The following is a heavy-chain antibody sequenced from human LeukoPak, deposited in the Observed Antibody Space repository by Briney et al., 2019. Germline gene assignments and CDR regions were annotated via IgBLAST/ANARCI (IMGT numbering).Heavy chain of an antibody. Sequence: GGSLRLSCAASGFTFSSYVTSWVRQAPGKGLEWVSAISGGGGSTYYADSVKGRFTISRDNSKNTLYLQMNSLRAEDTAVYYCARALLWFGELYDWGQGTLVTVSS. D-gene: IGHD3-10*01. CDR2: ISGGGGST. J-gene: IGHJ4*02. V-gene: IGHV3-23*01. CDR3: ARALLWFGELYD. CDR1: GFTFSSYV.